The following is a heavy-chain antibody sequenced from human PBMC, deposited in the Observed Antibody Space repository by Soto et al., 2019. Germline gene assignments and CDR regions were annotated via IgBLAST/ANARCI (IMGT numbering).Heavy chain of an antibody. Sequence: LRLSCAASGSTFSSYAMSWVRQAPGKGLEWVSAISGSGGSTYYADSVKGRFTISRDNSKNTLYLQMNSLRAEDTAVYYCAKIYYDSSGYSIPFDYWGQGTLVTVSS. CDR3: AKIYYDSSGYSIPFDY. D-gene: IGHD3-22*01. CDR1: GSTFSSYA. V-gene: IGHV3-23*01. J-gene: IGHJ4*02. CDR2: ISGSGGST.